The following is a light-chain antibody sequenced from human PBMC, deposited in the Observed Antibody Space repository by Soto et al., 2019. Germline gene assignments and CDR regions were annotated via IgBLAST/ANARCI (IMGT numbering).Light chain of an antibody. Sequence: QSVLTQPPSPSGTPGPRVTISCSGSNSNIGSNTVNWFQQLPGTAPKLLIHSNNQRPSGVPDRFSGSKSGTSASLAIIGLQSEDEADYYCAAWDDSLNGSYVFGTGTKVTVL. V-gene: IGLV1-44*01. CDR1: NSNIGSNT. CDR2: SNN. J-gene: IGLJ1*01. CDR3: AAWDDSLNGSYV.